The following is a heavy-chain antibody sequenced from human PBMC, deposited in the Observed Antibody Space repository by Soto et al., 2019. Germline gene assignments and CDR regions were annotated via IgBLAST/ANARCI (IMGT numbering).Heavy chain of an antibody. CDR1: GFSFSSYA. V-gene: IGHV3-23*01. CDR3: AKEFYYDASGQYSDLYFDP. J-gene: IGHJ4*02. CDR2: ISTRGGRT. D-gene: IGHD3-22*01. Sequence: EVLLLESGGGLTQPGGSLRLACAASGFSFSSYAMSWVRQAPPQGLEWVSSISTRGGRTYYADSVKGRFSISRDNSANAVYLDMDNLRAEDTGIYYCAKEFYYDASGQYSDLYFDPWGQGALVTVSS.